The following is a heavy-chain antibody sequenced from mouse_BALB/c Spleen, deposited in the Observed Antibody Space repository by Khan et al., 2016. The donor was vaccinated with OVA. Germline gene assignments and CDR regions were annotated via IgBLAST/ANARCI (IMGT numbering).Heavy chain of an antibody. J-gene: IGHJ3*01. Sequence: EVQLQESGPSLVQPSQTLSLTCSVTGDSISSGYWSWIRKFPGNKLEYMGYMISSGYTYYNPSLKSRLSITRHTSKNQYYLQLNSVTTEDTATYYCARSTYRYAFAYWGQGTLVTVSA. CDR2: MISSGYT. CDR3: ARSTYRYAFAY. V-gene: IGHV3-8*02. D-gene: IGHD2-14*01. CDR1: GDSISSGY.